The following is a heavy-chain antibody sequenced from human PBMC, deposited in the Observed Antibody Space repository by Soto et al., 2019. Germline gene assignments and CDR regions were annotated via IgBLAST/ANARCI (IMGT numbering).Heavy chain of an antibody. Sequence: QVQLVQSGAEVRRPGASVKVSCKASGYTFTSYAIHWVRQAPGQRLEWMGWINAGNGNTKYSQKLQGRVTITMDTSATLAYMELSNLRSEDTAVYYCARGHGFWSGYSFDYWGQGTLVTVSS. CDR3: ARGHGFWSGYSFDY. CDR2: INAGNGNT. V-gene: IGHV1-3*01. J-gene: IGHJ4*02. CDR1: GYTFTSYA. D-gene: IGHD3-3*01.